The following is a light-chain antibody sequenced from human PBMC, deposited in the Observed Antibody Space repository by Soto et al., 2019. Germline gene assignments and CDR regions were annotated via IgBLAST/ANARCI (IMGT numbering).Light chain of an antibody. CDR2: NNN. CDR3: AAWDDSLNGLV. Sequence: QSVLTQPPSASGTPGQRVTISCSGSSSNIGSNTVNWYQQLPGTAPKLLIYNNNQRPSGVPDRFSVSKTGTSASLAISGLQSEDEADYYGAAWDDSLNGLVFGTGTKVTV. J-gene: IGLJ1*01. V-gene: IGLV1-44*01. CDR1: SSNIGSNT.